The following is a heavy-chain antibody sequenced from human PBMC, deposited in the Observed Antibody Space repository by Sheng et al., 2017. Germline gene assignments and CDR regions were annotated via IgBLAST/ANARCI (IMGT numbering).Heavy chain of an antibody. V-gene: IGHV4-38-2*02. CDR1: GYPITSGYY. Sequence: QVQLQESGPGLVKPSETLSLTCTLSGYPITSGYYWGWIRQPPGKGLEWIGSIYHSGATYYNPSLKSRVTISVDTSKNQFSLKLTSVTAADTAVYYCASLSLWFGELYAFDIWGQGTMVTSLQ. J-gene: IGHJ3*02. CDR2: IYHSGAT. D-gene: IGHD3-10*01. CDR3: ASLSLWFGELYAFDI.